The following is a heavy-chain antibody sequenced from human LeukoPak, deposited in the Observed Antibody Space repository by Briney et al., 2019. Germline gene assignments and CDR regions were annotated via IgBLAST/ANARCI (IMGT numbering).Heavy chain of an antibody. CDR1: GGSISSYY. D-gene: IGHD6-19*01. Sequence: KPSETLSLTCTVSGGSISSYYWSWIRQPPGKGLEWIGYIYYSGSTHYNPSLKSRAAISVDTSKNHFSLKLSSVTAADTAVYYCARVLVVAGTPFDYWGQGTLVTVSS. CDR2: IYYSGST. J-gene: IGHJ4*02. CDR3: ARVLVVAGTPFDY. V-gene: IGHV4-59*01.